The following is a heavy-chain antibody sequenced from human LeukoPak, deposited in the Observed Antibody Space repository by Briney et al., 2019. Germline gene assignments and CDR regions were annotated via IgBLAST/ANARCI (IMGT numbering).Heavy chain of an antibody. Sequence: PGGSLRLSCSASGFSFSSYAMHWVRQAPGKGLEYVSAISSNGGSTNYADSVKGRFTISRDNSKNTLYLQKSSLRAEDTAVYYCVKRLAKDAFDIWGQGTMVTVSS. CDR2: ISSNGGST. J-gene: IGHJ3*02. CDR1: GFSFSSYA. V-gene: IGHV3-64D*09. CDR3: VKRLAKDAFDI. D-gene: IGHD3-22*01.